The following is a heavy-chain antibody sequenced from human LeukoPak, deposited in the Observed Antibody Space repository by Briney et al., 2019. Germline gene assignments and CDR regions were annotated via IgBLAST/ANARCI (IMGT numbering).Heavy chain of an antibody. CDR2: IYPSGNT. J-gene: IGHJ6*03. CDR1: GGSFSNHF. CDR3: AREDSGSYYNFYYFYMDV. D-gene: IGHD3-10*01. Sequence: SETLSLTCSVSGGSFSNHFWSWVRQPAGRGLEWIGRIYPSGNTNYNPSLKSRVTLSVDTSKTQFYLSLSSVTAADTAVYYCAREDSGSYYNFYYFYMDVWGKGTTVTISS. V-gene: IGHV4-4*07.